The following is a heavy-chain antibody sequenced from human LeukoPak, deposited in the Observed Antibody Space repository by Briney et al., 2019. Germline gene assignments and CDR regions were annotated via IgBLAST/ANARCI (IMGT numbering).Heavy chain of an antibody. CDR1: GFTFSDYY. CDR2: ITSSSTYT. D-gene: IGHD1-26*01. CDR3: AKDLGGGSYLLDY. Sequence: GGSLRLSCAASGFTFSDYYMSWIRQAPGKGPEWVSYITSSSTYTNYADSVKGRFTISRDNAKNSLYLQMNSLRAEDTAVYYCAKDLGGGSYLLDYWGQGTLVTVSS. V-gene: IGHV3-11*06. J-gene: IGHJ4*02.